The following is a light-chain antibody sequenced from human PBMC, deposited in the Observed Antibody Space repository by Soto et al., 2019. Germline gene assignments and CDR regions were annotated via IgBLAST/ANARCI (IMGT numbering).Light chain of an antibody. CDR1: NIAIKS. J-gene: IGLJ2*01. Sequence: SYELTQAPSVSAAPGQTARITCGGNNIAIKSVHWYQQKPGQAPVLVVYDDGDRPSGIPERFSGSNSGNTATLTITRVEAGDEADYHCQVWDSSSDHQVFGGGTKLTVL. CDR3: QVWDSSSDHQV. V-gene: IGLV3-21*02. CDR2: DDG.